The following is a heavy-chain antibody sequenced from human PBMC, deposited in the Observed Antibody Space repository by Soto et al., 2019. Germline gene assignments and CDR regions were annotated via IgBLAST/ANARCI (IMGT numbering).Heavy chain of an antibody. D-gene: IGHD2-21*02. CDR3: ARVAHCGGDCYKGNDAFDI. J-gene: IGHJ3*02. V-gene: IGHV3-21*01. Sequence: GGALGLCSVASGFTFSSYRMNGVRQAPGRGLDWVLCISSSSSYRYYADSVKGRFTISRDNAKNSLYLQMNSLRAEDTAVYYCARVAHCGGDCYKGNDAFDIWGQGTMVTVSS. CDR2: ISSSSSYR. CDR1: GFTFSSYR.